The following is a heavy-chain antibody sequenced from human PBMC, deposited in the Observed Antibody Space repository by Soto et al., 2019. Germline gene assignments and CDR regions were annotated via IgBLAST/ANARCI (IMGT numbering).Heavy chain of an antibody. CDR3: ARDPRSSGSPIGPYYYYYGMDV. D-gene: IGHD1-26*01. J-gene: IGHJ6*02. CDR2: ISAYNGNT. Sequence: ASVKVSCKASGYTFTSYGISWVRQAPGQGLEWMGWISAYNGNTNYAQKLQGRVTMTTDTSTSTAYMELRSLRSDDTAVYYCARDPRSSGSPIGPYYYYYGMDVWGQGTTVTVSS. V-gene: IGHV1-18*01. CDR1: GYTFTSYG.